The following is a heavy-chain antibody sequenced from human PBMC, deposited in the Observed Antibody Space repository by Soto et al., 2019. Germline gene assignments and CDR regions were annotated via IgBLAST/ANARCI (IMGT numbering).Heavy chain of an antibody. Sequence: SVNGRFTISRDNSKNTVFLQMNSLRAEDTAVYYCAKENSASGSIAFDIWGQGTKVTVSS. CDR3: AKENSASGSIAFDI. D-gene: IGHD3-10*01. V-gene: IGHV3-23*01. J-gene: IGHJ3*02.